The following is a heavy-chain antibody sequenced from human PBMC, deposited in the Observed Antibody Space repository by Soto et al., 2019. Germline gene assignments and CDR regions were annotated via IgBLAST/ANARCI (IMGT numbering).Heavy chain of an antibody. CDR1: GYTFTSYD. V-gene: IGHV1-8*01. D-gene: IGHD6-13*01. J-gene: IGHJ5*02. CDR3: ARVLQIAAAGMDWFDP. CDR2: MNPNSGNT. Sequence: QVQLVQSGAEVKKPGASVKVSCKASGYTFTSYDINWVRQATGQGLEWMGWMNPNSGNTGYAQKFQGRVTMTRNTSISTAYMELSSRRSEDTAVYYCARVLQIAAAGMDWFDPWGQGTLVTVSS.